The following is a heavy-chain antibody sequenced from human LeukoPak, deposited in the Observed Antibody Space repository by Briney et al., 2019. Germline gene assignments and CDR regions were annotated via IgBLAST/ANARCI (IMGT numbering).Heavy chain of an antibody. J-gene: IGHJ4*02. CDR3: ARQSSGYYSLFDY. CDR1: GGSISSSFYY. V-gene: IGHV4-39*01. CDR2: IYYRGST. Sequence: SETLSLTCTVSGGSISSSFYYWGWIRQPPGKGLEWIGSIYYRGSTYNNPSLKSRVTISVDTSKNQFSLKLSSVTAADTAVYYCARQSSGYYSLFDYWGQGTLVTVSS. D-gene: IGHD3-22*01.